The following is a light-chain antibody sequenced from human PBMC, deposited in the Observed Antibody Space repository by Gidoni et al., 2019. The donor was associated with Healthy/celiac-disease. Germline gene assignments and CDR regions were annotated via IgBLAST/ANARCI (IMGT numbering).Light chain of an antibody. Sequence: NFMLTQPHSVSESPGKTVTISCTRSSGSIASNYVQWSQQRPGVSPTTVIYEDNQRPSGVPDRFSGSIDSSSNSASLTISGLKTEDEADYYCQSYDSSNWVFGGGTKLTVL. V-gene: IGLV6-57*01. CDR3: QSYDSSNWV. J-gene: IGLJ3*02. CDR1: SGSIASNY. CDR2: EDN.